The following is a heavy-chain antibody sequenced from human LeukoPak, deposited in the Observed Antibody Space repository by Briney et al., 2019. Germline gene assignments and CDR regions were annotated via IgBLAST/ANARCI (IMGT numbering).Heavy chain of an antibody. CDR2: VNHSGST. V-gene: IGHV4-34*01. J-gene: IGHJ4*02. CDR3: ARVAGIAARLFDY. CDR1: GGSFSGYY. Sequence: SETLSLTCAVYGGSFSGYYWSWIRQPPGKGLEWIGEVNHSGSTNYNPSLKSRVTISVDTSKNQFSLKLSSVTAADTAVYYCARVAGIAARLFDYWGQGTLVTVPS. D-gene: IGHD6-6*01.